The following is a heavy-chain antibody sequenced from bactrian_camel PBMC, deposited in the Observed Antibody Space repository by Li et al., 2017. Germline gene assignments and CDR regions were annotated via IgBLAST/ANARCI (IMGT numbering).Heavy chain of an antibody. V-gene: IGHV3S26*01. CDR1: GYTYSDYS. D-gene: IGHD4*01. Sequence: HVQLVESGGGSVQAGGSLRLSCTGSGYTYSDYSMAWFRQAPGKSREGVASIDTDGSTSYADSVKGRFTISRDNGKNTLYLQLNSLKTEDTAMYYCVQRGAYTDYDPRTYAYTLWGQGTQVTVS. CDR2: IDTDGST. J-gene: IGHJ4*01. CDR3: VQRGAYTDYDPRTYAYTL.